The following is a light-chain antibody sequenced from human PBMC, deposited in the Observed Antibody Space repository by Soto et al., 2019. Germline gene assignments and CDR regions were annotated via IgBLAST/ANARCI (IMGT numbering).Light chain of an antibody. J-gene: IGKJ4*01. Sequence: EIVLTQSPATLSLSPGERATLSCRASQSVSSYLAWYQQKPGQAPRLLIYDASNRATGIPARFSGSGSGTDFTLTISSLEPEDXAVYFCQQRSNWPLTFGXGT. CDR3: QQRSNWPLT. CDR1: QSVSSY. V-gene: IGKV3-11*01. CDR2: DAS.